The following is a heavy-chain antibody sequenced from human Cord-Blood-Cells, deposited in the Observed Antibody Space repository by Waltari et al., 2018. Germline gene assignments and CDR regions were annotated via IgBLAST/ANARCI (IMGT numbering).Heavy chain of an antibody. D-gene: IGHD1-26*01. Sequence: QVQLVQSGAAVKKPGASVKVSCKASGYTFTSSGLSWVRQAPGQGLEWMGWISAYNGNTNYAQKLQGRVTMTTDTSTSTAYMELRSLRSDDTAVYYCARDRGDIVGATTRFDYWGQGTLVTVSS. CDR3: ARDRGDIVGATTRFDY. J-gene: IGHJ4*02. V-gene: IGHV1-18*01. CDR2: ISAYNGNT. CDR1: GYTFTSSG.